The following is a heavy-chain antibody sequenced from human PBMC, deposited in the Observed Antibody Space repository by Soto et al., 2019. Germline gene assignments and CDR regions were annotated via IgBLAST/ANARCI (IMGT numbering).Heavy chain of an antibody. CDR2: ISHSGST. J-gene: IGHJ5*02. Sequence: QVQLQESGPGLVKPSGTLSLTCAVSGGSISSSNWWSWVRQPPGKGLEWLGEISHSGSTNYNPSLKSRVTISVDKSKNQFSLKLSSVTAADTAVYDWARDHGDYGWFDPWGQGTLVTVSS. CDR1: GGSISSSNW. CDR3: ARDHGDYGWFDP. D-gene: IGHD4-17*01. V-gene: IGHV4-4*02.